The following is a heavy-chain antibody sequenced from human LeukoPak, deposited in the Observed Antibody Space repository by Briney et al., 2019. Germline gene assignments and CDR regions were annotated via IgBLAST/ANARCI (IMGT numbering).Heavy chain of an antibody. J-gene: IGHJ4*02. V-gene: IGHV4-61*02. CDR3: ARGRGSNYDFWSGYYTGVFDY. CDR1: GGSISSGSYY. D-gene: IGHD3-3*01. CDR2: IYTSGST. Sequence: SETLSLTCTVSGGSISSGSYYWSWIGQPAGKGLEWIGRIYTSGSTNYNPSLKSRVTISVGTSKNQFSLKLSSVTAADTAVYYCARGRGSNYDFWSGYYTGVFDYWGQGTLVTVSS.